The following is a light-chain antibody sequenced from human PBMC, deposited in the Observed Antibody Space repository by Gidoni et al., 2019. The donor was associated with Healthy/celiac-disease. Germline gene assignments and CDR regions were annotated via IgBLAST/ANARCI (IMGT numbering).Light chain of an antibody. CDR2: DAS. J-gene: IGKJ3*01. CDR1: QSVSSY. CDR3: QQRSNWPWT. V-gene: IGKV3-11*01. Sequence: ETVLTHTPATLSLSAGERATLPCRASQSVSSYLAWYQQKPGQAPRLLIYDASNRATGIPARFSGSGSGTDFTLTISSLEPEDFAVYYCQQRSNWPWTFGPGTKVDIK.